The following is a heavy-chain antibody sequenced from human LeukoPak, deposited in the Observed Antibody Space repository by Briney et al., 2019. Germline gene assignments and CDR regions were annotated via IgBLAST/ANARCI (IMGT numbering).Heavy chain of an antibody. CDR2: MYYSGST. Sequence: SETLSLTCTVSGGSVSSGSYYWSWIRQPPGKGLGWIGYMYYSGSTNYNPSLKSRVTISVDTSKNQFSLKLSSVTAADTAVYYCARGHIYGSGSRQFDPWGQGTLVTVSS. CDR3: ARGHIYGSGSRQFDP. J-gene: IGHJ5*02. CDR1: GGSVSSGSYY. V-gene: IGHV4-61*01. D-gene: IGHD3-10*01.